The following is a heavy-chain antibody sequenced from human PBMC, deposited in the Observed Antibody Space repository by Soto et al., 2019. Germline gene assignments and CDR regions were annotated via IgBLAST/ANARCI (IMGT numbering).Heavy chain of an antibody. Sequence: EVQLVESGGGLVQPGRSLRLSCAASGFTFDDYAMHWVRQAPGKGLEWVAGISWNSGSIGYADSVKGRFTISRDNAKNSLYPQMNSLRAEDTALYYCAKAQCSSTSCYGYYFDYWGQGTLVTVSS. J-gene: IGHJ4*02. D-gene: IGHD2-2*01. V-gene: IGHV3-9*01. CDR3: AKAQCSSTSCYGYYFDY. CDR2: ISWNSGSI. CDR1: GFTFDDYA.